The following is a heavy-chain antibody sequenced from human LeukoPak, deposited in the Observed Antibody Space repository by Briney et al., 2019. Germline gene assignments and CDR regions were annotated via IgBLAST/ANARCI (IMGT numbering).Heavy chain of an antibody. J-gene: IGHJ5*02. V-gene: IGHV3-23*01. CDR2: ISGSGANT. CDR3: AKSGVAVVITPTNWFDP. CDR1: GFTFSSYA. D-gene: IGHD3-22*01. Sequence: PGGSLRLSCAASGFTFSSYAMSWVRQAPGKGLEWVSSISGSGANTYYTDSVKGRFTISRDNSKNTLYLQMNSLRAEDTAVYYCAKSGVAVVITPTNWFDPWGQGTLVTVSS.